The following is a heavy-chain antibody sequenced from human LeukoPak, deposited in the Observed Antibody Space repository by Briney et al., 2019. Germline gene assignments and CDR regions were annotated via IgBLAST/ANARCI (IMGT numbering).Heavy chain of an antibody. CDR2: ISYDGSNK. V-gene: IGHV3-30-3*01. J-gene: IGHJ4*02. CDR1: GFTFSSYA. CDR3: ARGYCSSTSCLGPY. D-gene: IGHD2-2*01. Sequence: GGSLRLSCAASGFTFSSYAMHWVRQAPGKGLEWVAVISYDGSNKYYADSVKSRFTISRDNSKNTLYLQMNSLRAEDTAVYYCARGYCSSTSCLGPYWGQGTLVTVSS.